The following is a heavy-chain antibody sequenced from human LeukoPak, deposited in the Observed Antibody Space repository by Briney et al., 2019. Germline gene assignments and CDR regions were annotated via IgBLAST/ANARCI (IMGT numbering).Heavy chain of an antibody. CDR2: IYPGDSDT. CDR1: GYSFTSYW. J-gene: IGHJ4*02. CDR3: AKYYYDSSGYQYYFDY. V-gene: IGHV5-51*01. Sequence: GESLKVSCKGSGYSFTSYWIGWVRQMPGKGLEWMGIIYPGDSDTRYSPSFQGQVTISADKSISTAYLQWSSLKASDTAMYYCAKYYYDSSGYQYYFDYWGQGTLVTVSS. D-gene: IGHD3-22*01.